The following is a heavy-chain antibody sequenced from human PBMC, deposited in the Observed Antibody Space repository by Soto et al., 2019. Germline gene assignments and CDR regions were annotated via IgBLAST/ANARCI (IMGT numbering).Heavy chain of an antibody. J-gene: IGHJ5*02. D-gene: IGHD1-7*01. CDR2: ISYDGSNK. CDR3: AKDYSPDWNFFGGRGDVDWFDP. V-gene: IGHV3-30*18. Sequence: PGGSLRLSCAASGFTFSSYGMHWVRQAPGKGLEWVAVISYDGSNKYYADSVKGRFTISRDNFKNTLYLQMNSLRAEDTAVYYCAKDYSPDWNFFGGRGDVDWFDPWGQGTLVTVSS. CDR1: GFTFSSYG.